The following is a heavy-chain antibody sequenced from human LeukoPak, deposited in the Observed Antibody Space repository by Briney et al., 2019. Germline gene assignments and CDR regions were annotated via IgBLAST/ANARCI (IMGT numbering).Heavy chain of an antibody. J-gene: IGHJ4*02. Sequence: GRSLRLSCAASGFTFDDYAMPWVRQAPGKGLEWVSGISWNSGSIGYADSVKGRFTISRDNAKNSLYLQMNSLRAEDTALYYCAKDIGYYGSGSYEPFDYWGQGTLVTVSS. CDR2: ISWNSGSI. D-gene: IGHD3-10*01. V-gene: IGHV3-9*01. CDR3: AKDIGYYGSGSYEPFDY. CDR1: GFTFDDYA.